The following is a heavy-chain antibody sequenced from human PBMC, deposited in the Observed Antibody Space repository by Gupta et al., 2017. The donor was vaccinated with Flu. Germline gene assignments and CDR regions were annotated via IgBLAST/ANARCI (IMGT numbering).Heavy chain of an antibody. CDR1: GFTFSDYA. D-gene: IGHD1-1*01. J-gene: IGHJ3*01. Sequence: EVQLLESVGTLVQPGESLRLACVVSGFTFSDYAMTWVRQAPGKGREWVAAIYGSGDGKFYVDFGKGRFTISRDKFKNTLDLEMKRLRDEDKAKYFCTKRSAPCNDWHDLDVWDQGTMVTVSS. V-gene: IGHV3-23*02. CDR3: TKRSAPCNDWHDLDV. CDR2: IYGSGDGK.